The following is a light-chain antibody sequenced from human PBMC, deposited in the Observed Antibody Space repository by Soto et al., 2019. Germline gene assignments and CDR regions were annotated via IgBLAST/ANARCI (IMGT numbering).Light chain of an antibody. CDR1: SSNLGAGYD. CDR3: QSYDSGLSGHWV. Sequence: QSALTQPPSMSGAPGQRVTMSCTGSSSNLGAGYDVHWYQRLPGAAPKLLIYDNTHRPSGVPNRFSGSKSGTSASLAITGLQAEDEADYYCQSYDSGLSGHWVFGGGTKLTVL. CDR2: DNT. V-gene: IGLV1-40*01. J-gene: IGLJ3*02.